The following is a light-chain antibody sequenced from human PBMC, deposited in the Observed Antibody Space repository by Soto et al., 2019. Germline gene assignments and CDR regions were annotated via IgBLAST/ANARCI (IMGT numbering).Light chain of an antibody. CDR1: SSDVGGYNY. CDR2: DVS. Sequence: QSALTQPASVSGSPGQSITISCTGTSSDVGGYNYVSWYQQHPGKAPKLMIYDVSNRPSGVSNRFSGSKSANTASLTISGLQAEDEADYYCSSYTGSSTYVVFGGGPKVTVL. V-gene: IGLV2-14*01. J-gene: IGLJ2*01. CDR3: SSYTGSSTYVV.